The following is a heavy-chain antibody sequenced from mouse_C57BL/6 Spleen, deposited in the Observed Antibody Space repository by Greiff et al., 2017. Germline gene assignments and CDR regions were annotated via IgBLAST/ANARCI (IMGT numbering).Heavy chain of an antibody. CDR2: ISSGSSTI. CDR3: ARPAYYSNYSLYAMDY. J-gene: IGHJ4*01. CDR1: GFTFSDYG. D-gene: IGHD2-5*01. Sequence: EVQGVESGGGLVKPGGSLKLSCAASGFTFSDYGMHWVRQAPEKGLEWVAYISSGSSTIYYADTVKGRFTISRDNAKNTLFLQMTSLRSEDTAMYYCARPAYYSNYSLYAMDYWGQGTSVTVSS. V-gene: IGHV5-17*01.